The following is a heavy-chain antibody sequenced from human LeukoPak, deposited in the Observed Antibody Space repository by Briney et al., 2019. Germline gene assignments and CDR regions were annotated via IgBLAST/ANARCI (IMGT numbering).Heavy chain of an antibody. V-gene: IGHV1-2*02. J-gene: IGHJ4*02. CDR1: GYTFTGYY. CDR2: INPNSGGT. D-gene: IGHD3-22*01. Sequence: GASVKVSCKASGYTFTGYYMHWVRQAPGQGLEWMGWINPNSGGTNYAQKFQGRVTITRNTSISTAYMELSSLRSEDTAVYYCARVPRKYYYDSSGYLDGWGQGTLVTVSS. CDR3: ARVPRKYYYDSSGYLDG.